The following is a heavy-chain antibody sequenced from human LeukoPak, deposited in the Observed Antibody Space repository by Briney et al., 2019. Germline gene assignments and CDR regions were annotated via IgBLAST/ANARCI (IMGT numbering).Heavy chain of an antibody. V-gene: IGHV3-23*01. CDR2: ISGSGGST. CDR3: AKDAYGGYSYGLIDY. J-gene: IGHJ4*02. D-gene: IGHD5-18*01. CDR1: GFTFSSYA. Sequence: PGGSLRLSCAASGFTFSSYAMSWVRQAPGKGLEWVLAISGSGGSTYYADSVKGRFTISRDNSKNTLYLQMNSLRAEDTAVYYCAKDAYGGYSYGLIDYWGQGTLVTVSS.